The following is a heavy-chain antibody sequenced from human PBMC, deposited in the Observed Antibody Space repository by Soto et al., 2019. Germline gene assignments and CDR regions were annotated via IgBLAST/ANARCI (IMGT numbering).Heavy chain of an antibody. D-gene: IGHD3-3*01. Sequence: ASVKVSCKASGYTFTSYDINWVRQATGQGLEWMGWMNPNSGNTGYAQKFQGRVTMTRNTSISTAYMELSSLRSEDTAVYYCAVIPNYFVLRFLERLYYWGQVTLVTVST. J-gene: IGHJ4*02. CDR3: AVIPNYFVLRFLERLYY. CDR2: MNPNSGNT. V-gene: IGHV1-8*01. CDR1: GYTFTSYD.